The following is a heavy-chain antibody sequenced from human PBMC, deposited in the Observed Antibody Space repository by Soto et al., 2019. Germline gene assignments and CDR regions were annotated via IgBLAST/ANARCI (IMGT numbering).Heavy chain of an antibody. V-gene: IGHV3-23*01. CDR2: IVLIGGST. CDR3: AKSGSHSYFQH. J-gene: IGHJ1*01. D-gene: IGHD3-10*01. CDR1: GHTFISYA. Sequence: GESLRLSYAASGHTFISYAMNWVLQAPGKGLEWVSAIVLIGGSTYYADSVKGRFTISRDNSKDTLYLQMNSLRADDTAVYYCAKSGSHSYFQHWGQGTLVTVSS.